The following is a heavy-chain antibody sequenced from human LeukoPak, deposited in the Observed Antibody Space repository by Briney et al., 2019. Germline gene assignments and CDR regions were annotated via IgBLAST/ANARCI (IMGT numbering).Heavy chain of an antibody. V-gene: IGHV3-30*03. CDR3: AREGCYGSGSPPSLYFDY. CDR2: TSSDLNVK. J-gene: IGHJ4*02. D-gene: IGHD3-10*01. Sequence: GGSLRLSCAASGFTLSSYAMTWVRQAPGKGLEWVAVTSSDLNVKLYADSVKGRFTISRDNSRSTLYLQMNSLRPEDTAIYYCAREGCYGSGSPPSLYFDYWGQGTLVTVSS. CDR1: GFTLSSYA.